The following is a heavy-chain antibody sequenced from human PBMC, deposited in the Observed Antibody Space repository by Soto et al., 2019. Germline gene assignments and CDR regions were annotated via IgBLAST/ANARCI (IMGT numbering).Heavy chain of an antibody. CDR3: ALTLYGERGGYDYFDY. CDR2: ISAYNGNT. CDR1: GYTFTSYG. V-gene: IGHV1-18*04. Sequence: QVQLVQSGAEVKKPGASVKVSCKASGYTFTSYGISWVRQAPGQGLEWMGWISAYNGNTNYAQKPQGRVTMTTDTSTSTAYMELRSLRSDDTAVYSCALTLYGERGGYDYFDYWGQGTLVTVSS. D-gene: IGHD4-17*01. J-gene: IGHJ4*02.